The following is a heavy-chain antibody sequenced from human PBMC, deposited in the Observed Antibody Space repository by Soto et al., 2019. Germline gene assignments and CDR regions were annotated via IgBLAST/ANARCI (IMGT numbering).Heavy chain of an antibody. CDR2: IYHTGST. CDR1: GVTVSSDAYY. D-gene: IGHD6-6*01. J-gene: IGHJ4*01. Sequence: SETLSLTCTVSGVTVSSDAYYWSWIRQPPGKGLEWIGNIYHTGSTYYTPSLKSRLVISLDTSKNQFSLRLSSVTAADTAVYFCARYRFSGSRWSTFDYWGHGTLVTVSS. V-gene: IGHV4-31*03. CDR3: ARYRFSGSRWSTFDY.